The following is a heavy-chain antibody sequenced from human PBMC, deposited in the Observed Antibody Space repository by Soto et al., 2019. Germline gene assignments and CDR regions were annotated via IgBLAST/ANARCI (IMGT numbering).Heavy chain of an antibody. CDR1: GFTFSDYG. Sequence: GGSLRLSCAASGFTFSDYGMHWVRQAPGTGLEWVAVISYDGSDKYYADSVKGRFTISRDNSKNRLYLQMNSLRAEDTAVYYCATTERLFDYWGQGTLVTVSS. CDR3: ATTERLFDY. CDR2: ISYDGSDK. J-gene: IGHJ4*02. V-gene: IGHV3-30*03.